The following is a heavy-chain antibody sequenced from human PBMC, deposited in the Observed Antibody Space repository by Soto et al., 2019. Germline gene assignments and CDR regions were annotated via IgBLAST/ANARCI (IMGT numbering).Heavy chain of an antibody. CDR1: GYTFTNYS. V-gene: IGHV1-3*04. Sequence: GASVKVSCNASGYTFTNYSFHWVRQAPGQRLEWMGWINTGNGNTRFSQNLQGRVTITRDTSARTVYMELSSLRSEDTAVYYCARGHLAVVPVASWFYYMDVWGKGTTVTVSS. CDR3: ARGHLAVVPVASWFYYMDV. D-gene: IGHD2-2*01. CDR2: INTGNGNT. J-gene: IGHJ6*03.